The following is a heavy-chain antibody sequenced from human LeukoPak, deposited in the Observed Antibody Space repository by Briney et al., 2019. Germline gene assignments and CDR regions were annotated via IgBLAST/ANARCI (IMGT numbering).Heavy chain of an antibody. CDR1: GFTSNNYW. V-gene: IGHV3-7*05. CDR2: IKQDGSET. J-gene: IGHJ4*02. D-gene: IGHD6-19*01. Sequence: GGSLRLSCAASGFTSNNYWMSWVRQAPGKGLEWVANIKQDGSETYHVDSVQGRFTISRDNAKNSLYLQMNSLRAKDTAVYYCARLGGWYFDYWGQGTLVTVSS. CDR3: ARLGGWYFDY.